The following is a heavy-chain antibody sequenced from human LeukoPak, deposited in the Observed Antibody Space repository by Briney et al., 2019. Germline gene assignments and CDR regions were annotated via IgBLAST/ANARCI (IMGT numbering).Heavy chain of an antibody. CDR3: ARRTDLGRYAPADACDM. CDR1: GGSISSTMW. Sequence: PSETLSLTCAVSGGSISSTMWWSWVRQPPGKGLEWIGEIYHSGSTNYNPSLKSRVTISVDKSKNQFSLKLSSVTAADTAVYYCARRTDLGRYAPADACDMWGQGPMVTVSS. J-gene: IGHJ3*02. V-gene: IGHV4-4*02. D-gene: IGHD1-26*01. CDR2: IYHSGST.